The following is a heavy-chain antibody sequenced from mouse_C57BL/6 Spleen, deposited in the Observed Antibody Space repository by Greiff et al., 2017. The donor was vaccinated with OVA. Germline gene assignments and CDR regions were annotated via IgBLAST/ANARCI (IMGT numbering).Heavy chain of an antibody. D-gene: IGHD2-4*01. CDR2: IHPNSGST. J-gene: IGHJ3*01. CDR1: GYTFTSYW. Sequence: VQLQQPGAELVKPGASVKLSCKASGYTFTSYWMHWVKQRPGQGLEWIGMIHPNSGSTNYNEKFKSKATLTVDKSSSTAYMQLSSLTSEDSAVYYCARGGDYDGNLAYWGQGTLVTVSA. CDR3: ARGGDYDGNLAY. V-gene: IGHV1-64*01.